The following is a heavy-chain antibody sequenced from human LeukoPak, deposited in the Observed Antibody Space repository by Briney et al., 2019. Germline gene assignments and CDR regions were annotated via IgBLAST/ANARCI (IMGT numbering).Heavy chain of an antibody. CDR2: IYYSGST. CDR1: GGSISSYY. J-gene: IGHJ4*02. Sequence: PSETLSLTCTVSGGSISSYYWSWIRQPPGKGLECIGYIYYSGSTNYNPSLKSRVTISVDTSKNQFSLKLSAMTAADTAVYYCARRTGYDTSGYYYYFDRWGQGTLVTVSS. D-gene: IGHD3-22*01. CDR3: ARRTGYDTSGYYYYFDR. V-gene: IGHV4-59*08.